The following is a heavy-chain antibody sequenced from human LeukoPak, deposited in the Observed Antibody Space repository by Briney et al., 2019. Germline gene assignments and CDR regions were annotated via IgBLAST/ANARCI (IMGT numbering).Heavy chain of an antibody. CDR1: GFTVSSNY. CDR3: ATNTFCSGGSCYNAEYFYH. CDR2: IFGGGST. J-gene: IGHJ1*01. V-gene: IGHV3-53*01. D-gene: IGHD2-15*01. Sequence: GGSLRLSCAASGFTVSSNYMSWVRQAPGKGLEWVSVIFGGGSTYYADSVKGRFTISRDNSKNTLYLQMNSLRTEDTAVYYCATNTFCSGGSCYNAEYFYHWGQGTLVTVSS.